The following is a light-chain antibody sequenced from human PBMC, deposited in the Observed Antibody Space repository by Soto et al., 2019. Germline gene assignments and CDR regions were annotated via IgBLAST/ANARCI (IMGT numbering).Light chain of an antibody. CDR2: DAS. CDR1: QSVSNNY. CDR3: QQRSKMPLT. V-gene: IGKV3-11*01. J-gene: IGKJ1*01. Sequence: EIVLTQSPATLSLSPGERATLSCRASQSVSNNYLAWYQQKPGQAPRLLIYDASNRATGIPARFSGTGSETDFTLTISSLEPEDFAIYYCQQRSKMPLTFGHGTKVDIK.